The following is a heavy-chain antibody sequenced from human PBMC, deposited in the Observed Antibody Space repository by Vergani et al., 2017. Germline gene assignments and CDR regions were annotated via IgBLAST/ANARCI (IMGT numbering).Heavy chain of an antibody. D-gene: IGHD3-3*01. Sequence: EVQLVESGGGLVQPGGSLRLSCAASGFTFSSYWMSWVRQAPGKGLEWVSVIYSGGSSTYYADSVKGRFTISRDNSKNTLYLQMNSLRAEDTAVYYCAKGGRFLEWLDYWGQGTLVTVSS. J-gene: IGHJ4*02. V-gene: IGHV3-23*03. CDR2: IYSGGSST. CDR1: GFTFSSYW. CDR3: AKGGRFLEWLDY.